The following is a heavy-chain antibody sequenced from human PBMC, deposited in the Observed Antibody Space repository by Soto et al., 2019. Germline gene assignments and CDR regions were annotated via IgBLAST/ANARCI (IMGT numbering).Heavy chain of an antibody. D-gene: IGHD2-15*01. V-gene: IGHV1-69*01. CDR3: ARGRARSLTPYCFDH. Sequence: QVQLVQSGAEVKEPKSSVKVSCKASGGTFRNFGVSWVRQAPGQGLEWMGDIIPLFDTTNYARKFQGRVTITADESTSTAYMELSSLKSEDTAVYYCARGRARSLTPYCFDHWGQGTLVTVSS. CDR1: GGTFRNFG. CDR2: IIPLFDTT. J-gene: IGHJ4*02.